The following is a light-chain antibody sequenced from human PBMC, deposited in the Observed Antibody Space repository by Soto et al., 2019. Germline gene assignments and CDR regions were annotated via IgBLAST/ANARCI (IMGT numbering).Light chain of an antibody. Sequence: SVLTQPASVSGSPGQSITISCTGTSSGVGGYNYVSWYQQHPGKAPKLMIYEVSNRPSGVSNRFSGSKSGNTASLTISGLQAEDEAYYYCSSYTSSSPYVFGTGTKVTVL. CDR1: SSGVGGYNY. J-gene: IGLJ1*01. CDR2: EVS. CDR3: SSYTSSSPYV. V-gene: IGLV2-14*01.